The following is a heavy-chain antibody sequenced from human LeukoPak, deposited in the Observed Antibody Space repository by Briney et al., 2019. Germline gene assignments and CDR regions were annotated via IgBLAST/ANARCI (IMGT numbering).Heavy chain of an antibody. CDR1: GFNFNTNA. Sequence: PGGSLRLSCTASGFNFNTNAMTWVRQAPGKGLECVSAITAGSDATYYADSVKGRFTISRDNSQNTLFLQMNILRAEDTAVYFCAKSYGSNGYFQLPIDFWGQGTLVTVSS. J-gene: IGHJ4*02. CDR3: AKSYGSNGYFQLPIDF. D-gene: IGHD3-22*01. V-gene: IGHV3-23*01. CDR2: ITAGSDAT.